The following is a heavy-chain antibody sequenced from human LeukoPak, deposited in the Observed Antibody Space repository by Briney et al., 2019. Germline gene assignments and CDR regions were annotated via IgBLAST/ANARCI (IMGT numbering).Heavy chain of an antibody. CDR1: VYTFTGYY. J-gene: IGHJ4*02. V-gene: IGHV1-2*02. Sequence: AAVTVSCMASVYTFTGYYMHWLRQAPGQGREWMGWINPNSGGTNYAQKFQGRVTMTRDTSISTAYMELGRLRSDDTAVYYCAREVTAAGDYWGQGTLVTASS. D-gene: IGHD6-13*01. CDR2: INPNSGGT. CDR3: AREVTAAGDY.